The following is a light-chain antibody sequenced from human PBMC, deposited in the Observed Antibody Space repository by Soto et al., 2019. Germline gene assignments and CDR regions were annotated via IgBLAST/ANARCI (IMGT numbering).Light chain of an antibody. J-gene: IGKJ4*01. V-gene: IGKV3-15*01. CDR3: QQHADWPLS. Sequence: EIEMTQSPTTLSVSPGERATLSCRASQSISNNLAWYQQKPGQAPRLLMYGASTRATGIPGRFSGSWSGTEFNLTITSLQSEDFAVYYCQQHADWPLSFGGVTKVEIK. CDR1: QSISNN. CDR2: GAS.